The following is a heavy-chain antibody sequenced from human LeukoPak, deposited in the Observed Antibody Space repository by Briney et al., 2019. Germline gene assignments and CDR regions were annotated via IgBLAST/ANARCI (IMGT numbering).Heavy chain of an antibody. CDR3: ARAPMIRGVFGWFDF. CDR2: RHDSGSS. D-gene: IGHD3-10*01. V-gene: IGHV4-59*01. J-gene: IGHJ5*01. CDR1: GGSISSYF. Sequence: SETLSLTCSVSGGSISSYFWNWFRQPPGKGLEWIGYRHDSGSSNYNPSHKSRVTISIDTSKNQFSLKLNSVTAADTADYYCARAPMIRGVFGWFDFWGQGVLVTVSS.